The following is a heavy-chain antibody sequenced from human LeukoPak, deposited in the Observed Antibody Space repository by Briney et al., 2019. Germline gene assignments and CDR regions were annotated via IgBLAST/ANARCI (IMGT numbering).Heavy chain of an antibody. Sequence: SETLSLTCAVYGGSFSGYYWSWIRQPPGKGLEWIGEINHSGSTNYNPSLKSRVTISVDTSRNQFSLKPSSVNAADTAVYHCARALSNFTVGYTYYYYYGMDVWGQGTTVTVSS. CDR3: ARALSNFTVGYTYYYYYGMDV. CDR2: INHSGST. CDR1: GGSFSGYY. V-gene: IGHV4-34*01. J-gene: IGHJ6*02. D-gene: IGHD2-15*01.